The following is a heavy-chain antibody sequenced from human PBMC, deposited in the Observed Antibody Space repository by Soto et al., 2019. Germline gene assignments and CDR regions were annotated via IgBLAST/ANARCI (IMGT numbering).Heavy chain of an antibody. Sequence: GGSLRLSCAASGFTFRNYAMNWVRQAPGRGLEWVSGISVSGGSTYYADSVKGRFTVSRDNSKNTVFLQMNSLRAEDTAVYFCAKGMYYYDSSGYRLFDYWGQGTLVTVS. CDR1: GFTFRNYA. J-gene: IGHJ4*02. CDR3: AKGMYYYDSSGYRLFDY. CDR2: ISVSGGST. V-gene: IGHV3-23*01. D-gene: IGHD3-22*01.